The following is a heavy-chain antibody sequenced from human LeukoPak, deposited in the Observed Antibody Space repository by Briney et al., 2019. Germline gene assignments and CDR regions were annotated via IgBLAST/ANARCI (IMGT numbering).Heavy chain of an antibody. J-gene: IGHJ4*02. CDR3: ARELNGYGYYFFDY. CDR2: ISGSSDTI. V-gene: IGHV3-48*01. D-gene: IGHD3-16*01. CDR1: GFTFSTYS. Sequence: PGGSLRLSCAASGFTFSTYSMNWVRQAPGKGLEWVSYISGSSDTIYYADSVKGRFTISRHNGKDSLYLQMNGLGAEDTAVYYCARELNGYGYYFFDYWGPGTLVTVSS.